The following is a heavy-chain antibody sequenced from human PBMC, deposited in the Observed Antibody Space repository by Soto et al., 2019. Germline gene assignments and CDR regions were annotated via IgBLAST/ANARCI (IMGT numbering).Heavy chain of an antibody. CDR3: ASLPSLITMVRGGDI. V-gene: IGHV3-74*01. Sequence: GGSLRLSCAASGFTFSSYWMHWVRQAPGKGLVWVSRINSDGSSTSYADSVKGRFTISRDNAKNTLYLQMNSLRAEDTAVYYCASLPSLITMVRGGDIWGQGTMVTVSS. CDR2: INSDGSST. J-gene: IGHJ3*02. CDR1: GFTFSSYW. D-gene: IGHD3-10*01.